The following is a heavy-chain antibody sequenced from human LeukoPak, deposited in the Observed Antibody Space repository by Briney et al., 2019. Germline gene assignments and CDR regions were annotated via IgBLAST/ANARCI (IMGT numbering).Heavy chain of an antibody. Sequence: PSETLSLTCTVSNDSINNYHWSWIRQPAGKGLEWIGRIYTSGSTSYNPSLKSRVNMSVDTSKNQFSLRLTSVTAADTAVYYCARDMRSYYYYYYMDVWGKGTTVTISS. CDR3: ARDMRSYYYYYYMDV. CDR2: IYTSGST. CDR1: NDSINNYH. V-gene: IGHV4-4*07. D-gene: IGHD3-16*01. J-gene: IGHJ6*03.